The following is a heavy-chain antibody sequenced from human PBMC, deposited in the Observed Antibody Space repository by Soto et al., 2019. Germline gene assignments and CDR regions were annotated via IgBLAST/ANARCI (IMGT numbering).Heavy chain of an antibody. J-gene: IGHJ4*02. D-gene: IGHD6-6*01. Sequence: QVQLVQPGAEVKKPGASVKFSCKASGYIFTNFYIHWVRQAPGQGLEWIGIIKPNGGSTNHAQNFQGRVTMTRDTSTSTVYMALSSLRSDDTAVNYCTRGLASGDYWGQGTLITVSS. CDR3: TRGLASGDY. CDR1: GYIFTNFY. V-gene: IGHV1-46*03. CDR2: IKPNGGST.